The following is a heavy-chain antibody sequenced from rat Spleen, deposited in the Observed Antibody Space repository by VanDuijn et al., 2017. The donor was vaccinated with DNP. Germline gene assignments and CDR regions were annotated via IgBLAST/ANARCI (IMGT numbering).Heavy chain of an antibody. CDR3: ARWVWYFDF. CDR2: ISFSGGT. J-gene: IGHJ2*01. CDR1: GYSITNNS. Sequence: EVQLQESGPGLVKPSQSLSLTCSVTGYSITNNSWGWVRKFPGNKLEYIGHISFSGGTNYNPSLKSQISITRDTSKNQFFLHLNSVTPEDTATYYCARWVWYFDFWGQGVMVTVSS. V-gene: IGHV3-1*01.